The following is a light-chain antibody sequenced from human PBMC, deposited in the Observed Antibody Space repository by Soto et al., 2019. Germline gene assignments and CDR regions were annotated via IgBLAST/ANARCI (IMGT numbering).Light chain of an antibody. CDR2: DAS. V-gene: IGKV3-20*01. CDR3: QQYGSSPFT. J-gene: IGKJ3*01. Sequence: EIVLTQSPGTLSLSPGERATLSCRASQSVSSSYLAWYQQKPGQAPRLLIYDASNRATGIPDRFSASGSGTDFTLTIGRLEPEDFAVYYCQQYGSSPFTFGPGTKVDIK. CDR1: QSVSSSY.